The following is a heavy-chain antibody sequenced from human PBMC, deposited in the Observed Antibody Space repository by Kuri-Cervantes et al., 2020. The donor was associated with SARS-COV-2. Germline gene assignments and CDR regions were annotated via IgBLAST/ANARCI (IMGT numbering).Heavy chain of an antibody. V-gene: IGHV4-59*01. CDR1: GGSISSYY. Sequence: ESLKISCTVSGGSISSYYWSWIRQPPGKGLEWIGYIYYSGSTNYNPSLKSRVTISVDTSKNQFSLKLSSVTAADTAVYYCAGGVTIFGVVQSFDDWGQGTLVTVSS. CDR3: AGGVTIFGVVQSFDD. J-gene: IGHJ4*02. D-gene: IGHD3-3*01. CDR2: IYYSGST.